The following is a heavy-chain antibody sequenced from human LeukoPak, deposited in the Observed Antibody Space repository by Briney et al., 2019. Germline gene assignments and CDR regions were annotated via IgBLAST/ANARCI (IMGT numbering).Heavy chain of an antibody. D-gene: IGHD6-6*01. Sequence: SETLSLTCAVSGGSFSGYYWCWIRQPPRKGLEWIGEINHSGSTNYNPSLKSRVTISVDTSKNQFSLKLSSVTAADTAVYYCARKYSSSFYYYYYMDVWGKGTTVTVSS. CDR1: GGSFSGYY. J-gene: IGHJ6*03. CDR2: INHSGST. CDR3: ARKYSSSFYYYYYMDV. V-gene: IGHV4-34*01.